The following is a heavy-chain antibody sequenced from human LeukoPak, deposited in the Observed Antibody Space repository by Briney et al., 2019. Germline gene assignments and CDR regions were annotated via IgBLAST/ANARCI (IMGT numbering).Heavy chain of an antibody. CDR2: ISAYNGNT. CDR3: ARVRKVRGVYYYMDV. CDR1: GYTFTSYG. V-gene: IGHV1-18*01. J-gene: IGHJ6*03. Sequence: ASVKVSCKASGYTFTSYGISWVRQAPGQGLEWMGWISAYNGNTNYALKLQGRVTMTTDTSTSTAYMELRSLRSDDTAVYYCARVRKVRGVYYYMDVWGKGTTVTISS. D-gene: IGHD3-10*01.